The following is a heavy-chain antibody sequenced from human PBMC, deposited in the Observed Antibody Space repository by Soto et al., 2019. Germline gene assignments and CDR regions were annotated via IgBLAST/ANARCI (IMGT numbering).Heavy chain of an antibody. CDR3: GRRKITFGGVIVPFDY. Sequence: QVQLQQWGAGLLKPSETLSLTCAVYGGSFSGYYWSWIRQPPGKGLEWIGEINHSGSTNYNPSLKSRVTISVDTSKNQFSLKLGSVTAADAAVYYCGRRKITFGGVIVPFDYWGQGTLVTVSS. V-gene: IGHV4-34*01. J-gene: IGHJ4*02. CDR2: INHSGST. D-gene: IGHD3-16*02. CDR1: GGSFSGYY.